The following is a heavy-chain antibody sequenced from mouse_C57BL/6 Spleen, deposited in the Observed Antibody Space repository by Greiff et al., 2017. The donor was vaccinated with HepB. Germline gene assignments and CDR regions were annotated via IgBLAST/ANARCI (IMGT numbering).Heavy chain of an antibody. Sequence: QVQLQQSGAELVMPGASVKLSCKASGYTFTSYWMHWVKQRPGQGLEWIGEIDPSDSYTNYNQKFKGKSTLTVDKSSSTAYMQLSSLTSEDSAVYYCATIWANFDYWGQGTTLTVSS. CDR1: GYTFTSYW. V-gene: IGHV1-69*01. J-gene: IGHJ2*01. CDR3: ATIWANFDY. D-gene: IGHD1-1*02. CDR2: IDPSDSYT.